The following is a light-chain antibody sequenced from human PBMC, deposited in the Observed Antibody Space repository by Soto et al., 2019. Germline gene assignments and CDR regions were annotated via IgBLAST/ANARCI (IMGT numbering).Light chain of an antibody. CDR3: SSYAGSNNLNV. Sequence: QSVLTQPPSASGSPGQSVTISCTGTSSDVGGYNYVSWYQQHPGKAPKLMIYEVSKRPSGVPDRFSGSKSGNTASLTVSGLQAEEEADYYCSSYAGSNNLNVFGTVTKVTVL. J-gene: IGLJ1*01. V-gene: IGLV2-8*01. CDR1: SSDVGGYNY. CDR2: EVS.